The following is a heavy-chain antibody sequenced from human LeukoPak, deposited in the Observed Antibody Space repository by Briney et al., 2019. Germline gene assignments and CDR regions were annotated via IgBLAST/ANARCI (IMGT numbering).Heavy chain of an antibody. D-gene: IGHD3-16*01. CDR2: ISSSSSYI. V-gene: IGHV3-21*01. J-gene: IGHJ4*02. Sequence: PSETLSLTCTVSDGSISSSSYYWGWIRQPPGKGLEWVSSISSSSSYIYYADSVKGRFTISRDNAKNSLYLQMNSLRAEDTAVYYCARDPQNIWGRLFDSWGQGTLVTVSS. CDR3: ARDPQNIWGRLFDS. CDR1: DGSISSSS.